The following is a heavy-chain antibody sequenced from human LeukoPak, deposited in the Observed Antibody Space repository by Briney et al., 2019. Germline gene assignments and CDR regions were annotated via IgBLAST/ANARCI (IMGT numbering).Heavy chain of an antibody. Sequence: SETLSLTCTVSGGSISSYYWSWIRQPPGKGLEWIGYIYYSGSTNYNPSLKSRVTISVDPSKNQFSLKLSSVTAADTAVYYCARVPFWSGYYSPYGMDVWGQGTTVTVSS. J-gene: IGHJ6*02. V-gene: IGHV4-59*01. CDR3: ARVPFWSGYYSPYGMDV. CDR2: IYYSGST. CDR1: GGSISSYY. D-gene: IGHD3-3*01.